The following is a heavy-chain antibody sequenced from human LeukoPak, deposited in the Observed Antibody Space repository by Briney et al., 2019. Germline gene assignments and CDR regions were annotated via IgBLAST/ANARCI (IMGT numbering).Heavy chain of an antibody. D-gene: IGHD6-19*01. CDR3: ARGPGIAVAGAKDFDY. V-gene: IGHV1-18*01. CDR1: GYTFTSYG. Sequence: GASVKVSCKASGYTFTSYGISWVRQAPGQGLEWMGWISAYNGNTNYAQKLQGRVTMTRDMSTSTVYMELSSLRSEDTAVYYCARGPGIAVAGAKDFDYWGQGTLVTVSS. CDR2: ISAYNGNT. J-gene: IGHJ4*02.